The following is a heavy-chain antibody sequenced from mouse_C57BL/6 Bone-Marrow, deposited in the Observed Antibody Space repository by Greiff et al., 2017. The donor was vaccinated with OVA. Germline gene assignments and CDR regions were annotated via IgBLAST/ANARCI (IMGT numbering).Heavy chain of an antibody. V-gene: IGHV1-81*01. J-gene: IGHJ3*01. Sequence: QVQLQQSGAELARPGASVKLSCKASGYTFTSYGISWVKQRTGQGLEWIGEIYPRSGNTYSNEKFKGKATLTADKSSSTAYMELRSLTSEDSAVYFCGAHYYGSSYYWGQGTLVTVSA. CDR2: IYPRSGNT. CDR1: GYTFTSYG. CDR3: GAHYYGSSYY. D-gene: IGHD1-1*01.